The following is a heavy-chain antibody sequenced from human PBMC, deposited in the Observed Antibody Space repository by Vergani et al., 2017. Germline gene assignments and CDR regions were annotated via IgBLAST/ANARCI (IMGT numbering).Heavy chain of an antibody. J-gene: IGHJ5*02. CDR1: GYTFTGYY. Sequence: QVQLVQSGAEVKKPGASVKVSCKASGYTFTGYYLHWVRQAPGQGLEWMGWINPNRGGTKYAQKFQGRVTMTRDTSISTADMELSRLRSDDTAVYYCARVEFGSGWYGGIIGQFDPWGQGTLVTVSS. V-gene: IGHV1-2*02. CDR2: INPNRGGT. D-gene: IGHD6-19*01. CDR3: ARVEFGSGWYGGIIGQFDP.